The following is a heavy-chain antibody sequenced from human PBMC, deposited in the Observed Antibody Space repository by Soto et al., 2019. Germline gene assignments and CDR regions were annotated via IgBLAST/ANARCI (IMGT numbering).Heavy chain of an antibody. CDR2: ISYDGSNK. Sequence: QVQLVESGGGVVQPGRSLRLSCAASGFTFSSYAMHWVRQAPGKGLEWVAVISYDGSNKYYADSVKGRFTISRDNSKNQLDLQMNSLRAEGQGGDYWARDTGAVVGAGRGGPRSWGQGTLVPVSS. D-gene: IGHD2-15*01. J-gene: IGHJ5*02. CDR3: ARDTGAVVGAGRGGPRS. CDR1: GFTFSSYA. V-gene: IGHV3-30-3*01.